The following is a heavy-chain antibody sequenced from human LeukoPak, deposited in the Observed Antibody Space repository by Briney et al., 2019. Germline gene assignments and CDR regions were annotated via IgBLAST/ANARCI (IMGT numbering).Heavy chain of an antibody. V-gene: IGHV1-69*05. CDR1: GGSFSSEA. D-gene: IGHD2-15*01. J-gene: IGHJ4*02. CDR2: IIPIFGTA. Sequence: ASVKVSCKXFGGSFSSEAISWVRQAPRQGLEWMGRIIPIFGTANYSQKLQGRVTITTDESTSTAYMEVSSLRSEDTAVYYCGRKAGDCGGGSCYSIDYWGQGTLVTVSS. CDR3: GRKAGDCGGGSCYSIDY.